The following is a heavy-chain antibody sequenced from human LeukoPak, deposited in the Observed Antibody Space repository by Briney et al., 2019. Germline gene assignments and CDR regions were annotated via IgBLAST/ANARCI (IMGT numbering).Heavy chain of an antibody. CDR3: ARVSYYDSSGYWRVNWFDP. V-gene: IGHV4-4*02. J-gene: IGHJ5*02. CDR2: IYHSGST. D-gene: IGHD3-22*01. CDR1: GGSISSSNW. Sequence: PSETLSLTCAVSGGSISSSNWWSWVRQPPGKGLEWIGEIYHSGSTYYNPSLKSRVTISVDTSKNQFSLKLSSVTAADTAVYYCARVSYYDSSGYWRVNWFDPWGQGTLVTVSS.